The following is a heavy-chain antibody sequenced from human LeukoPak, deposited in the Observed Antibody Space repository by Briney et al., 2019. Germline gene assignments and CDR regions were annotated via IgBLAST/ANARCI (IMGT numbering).Heavy chain of an antibody. Sequence: PGGSLRLSCAASGFTFSSYEMNWVRQAPGKGLEWVGIIYYSGSTYYNPSLKSRVTISVDTSKNQFSLKLTSVTAADTAVYYCARISLTGYAPISGYFDYWGQGTLVTVSS. CDR2: IYYSGST. D-gene: IGHD3-9*01. J-gene: IGHJ4*02. V-gene: IGHV4-39*07. CDR3: ARISLTGYAPISGYFDY. CDR1: GFTFSSYE.